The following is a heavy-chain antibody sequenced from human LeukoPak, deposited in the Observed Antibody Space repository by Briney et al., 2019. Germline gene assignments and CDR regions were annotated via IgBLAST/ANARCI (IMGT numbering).Heavy chain of an antibody. D-gene: IGHD2-15*01. CDR3: ASLFSRGSCCDNAFDY. V-gene: IGHV1-69*04. CDR1: GGTFSSYA. Sequence: ASVKVSCKASGGTFSSYAISWVRQAPGQGLEWMGRIIPILGIANYAQKFQGRVTITADKSTSTAYMELSSLRSEDTAVYYCASLFSRGSCCDNAFDYWGQGTLVTVSS. J-gene: IGHJ4*02. CDR2: IIPILGIA.